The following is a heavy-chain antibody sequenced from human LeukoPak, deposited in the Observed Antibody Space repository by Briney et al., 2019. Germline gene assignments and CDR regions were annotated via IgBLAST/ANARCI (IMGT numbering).Heavy chain of an antibody. J-gene: IGHJ4*02. CDR1: GGSISSGSYY. Sequence: SETLSLTCTVSGGSISSGSYYWGWIRQPAGKGLEWIVRIYTSGSTNQNPSLKSRVTISVDTSKNQFSLKLSSVTAADTAVYYCASSPVTTSFSDYWGQGTLVTVSS. CDR2: IYTSGST. D-gene: IGHD4-17*01. CDR3: ASSPVTTSFSDY. V-gene: IGHV4-61*02.